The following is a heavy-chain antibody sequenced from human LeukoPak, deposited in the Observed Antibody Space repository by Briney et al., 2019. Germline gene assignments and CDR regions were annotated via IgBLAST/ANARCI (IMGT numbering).Heavy chain of an antibody. CDR1: GFTFSSYS. CDR2: ISSSSSYI. V-gene: IGHV3-21*01. CDR3: ARDRAVTEPFDY. Sequence: GGSLRLSCAASGFTFSSYSMNWARQAPGKGLEWVSSISSSSSYIYYADSVKGRFTISRDNAKNSLYLQMNSLRAEDTAVYYCARDRAVTEPFDYWGQGTLVTVSS. J-gene: IGHJ4*02. D-gene: IGHD1-14*01.